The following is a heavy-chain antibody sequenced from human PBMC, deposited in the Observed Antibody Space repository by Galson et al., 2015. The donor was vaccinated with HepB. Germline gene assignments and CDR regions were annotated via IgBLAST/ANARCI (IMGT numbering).Heavy chain of an antibody. CDR2: FDPEDGET. J-gene: IGHJ6*02. D-gene: IGHD1-14*01. V-gene: IGHV1-24*01. CDR3: ATSDGAGYYYYGMDV. CDR1: GYTLTELS. Sequence: SVKVSCKVSGYTLTELSMHWVRQAPGKGLEWMGGFDPEDGETIYAQRFQGRVTMTEDTSTDTAYMELSSLRSEDTAVYYCATSDGAGYYYYGMDVWGQGTTVTVSS.